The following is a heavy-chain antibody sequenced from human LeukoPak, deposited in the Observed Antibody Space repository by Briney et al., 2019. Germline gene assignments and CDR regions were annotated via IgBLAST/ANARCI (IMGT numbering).Heavy chain of an antibody. Sequence: GGSLRLSCAASGLTFSSYLMHWVRQAPGKGLVWVSRIKSDGSSTTYADSVKGRLTISRDNAKNTLYLQMNSLRAEDTAVYYCAGGTSGTSGWSWGQGTLVTVSS. CDR1: GLTFSSYL. CDR2: IKSDGSST. J-gene: IGHJ4*02. V-gene: IGHV3-74*01. CDR3: AGGTSGTSGWS. D-gene: IGHD6-19*01.